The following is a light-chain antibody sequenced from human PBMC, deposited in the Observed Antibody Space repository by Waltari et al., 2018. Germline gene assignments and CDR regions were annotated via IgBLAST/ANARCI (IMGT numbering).Light chain of an antibody. J-gene: IGKJ1*01. CDR2: ADT. CDR3: QQLDTSPRT. CDR1: WMNNF. V-gene: IGKV1-9*01. Sequence: WMNNFWAWYQQKPGKAREVLIFADTTLRTGGPSRFSGRGSGTEFTLTISSLQPEDGATYFCQQLDTSPRTFGQGTKVEIK.